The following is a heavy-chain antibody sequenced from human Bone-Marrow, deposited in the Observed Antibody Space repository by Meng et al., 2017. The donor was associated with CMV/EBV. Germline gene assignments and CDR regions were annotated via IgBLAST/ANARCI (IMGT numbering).Heavy chain of an antibody. V-gene: IGHV3-53*01. CDR2: IYSGGST. Sequence: GESLKISCAASGFTVSSNYMSWVRQAPGKGLEWVSVIYSGGSTYYADSVKGRFTNSRDNSKNKLYLQMNSLRADETAVYYCASFGATTPVVYWGQGTLVTVSS. CDR1: GFTVSSNY. CDR3: ASFGATTPVVY. J-gene: IGHJ4*02. D-gene: IGHD1-26*01.